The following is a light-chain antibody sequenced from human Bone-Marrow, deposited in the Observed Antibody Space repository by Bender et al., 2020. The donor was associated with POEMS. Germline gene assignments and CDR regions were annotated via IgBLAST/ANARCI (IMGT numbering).Light chain of an antibody. Sequence: YELTQPPSVSVSPGQTATITCSGEALPKQFAYWYQRKAGQAPVLVIYKDTERPSGIPDRFSASTSGTTVTLIINPVQAEDEADYFCQSVDLSGSHVFVAFGGGTKVTVL. J-gene: IGLJ2*01. CDR3: QSVDLSGSHVFVA. V-gene: IGLV3-25*03. CDR2: KDT. CDR1: ALPKQF.